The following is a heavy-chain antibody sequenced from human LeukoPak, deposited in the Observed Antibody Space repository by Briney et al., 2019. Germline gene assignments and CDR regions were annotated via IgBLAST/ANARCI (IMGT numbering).Heavy chain of an antibody. V-gene: IGHV3-23*01. CDR3: AKDLWFGELRGTYDY. Sequence: GGSLRLSCAASGFTFSNYAMSWVRQAPGKGLEWVSAISGSGAYTYYADSVKGRFTISRDNSKNTLCLQMNSLRAEDTAVYYCAKDLWFGELRGTYDYWGQGTLVTVSS. J-gene: IGHJ4*02. D-gene: IGHD3-10*01. CDR2: ISGSGAYT. CDR1: GFTFSNYA.